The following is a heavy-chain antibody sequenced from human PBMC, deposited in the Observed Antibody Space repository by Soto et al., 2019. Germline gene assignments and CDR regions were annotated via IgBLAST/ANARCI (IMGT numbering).Heavy chain of an antibody. Sequence: ASVKVSCKASGGTFSSYAISWVRQAPGQGLEWMGGIIPIFGTANYAQKFQGRVTITADESTSKAYMELSSLRSEDTAVYYCARGVSCSGGSCYSSAEYFQHWGQGTLVTVSS. CDR3: ARGVSCSGGSCYSSAEYFQH. CDR1: GGTFSSYA. J-gene: IGHJ1*01. V-gene: IGHV1-69*13. D-gene: IGHD2-15*01. CDR2: IIPIFGTA.